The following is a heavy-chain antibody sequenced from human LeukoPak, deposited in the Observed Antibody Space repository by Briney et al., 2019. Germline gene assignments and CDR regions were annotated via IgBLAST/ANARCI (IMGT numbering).Heavy chain of an antibody. CDR3: ATDNRWGTYMGFFAY. V-gene: IGHV3-9*01. J-gene: IGHJ4*02. D-gene: IGHD3-16*01. CDR1: GFTFDDYA. CDR2: ISWNSATI. Sequence: PGGSLRLSCAASGFTFDDYAMHWVRQVPGKGLEWVSGISWNSATIGYADSVKGRFTVSRDNAKNSLYLQMNSLRVEDTAFYYCATDNRWGTYMGFFAYGGQGTLVTVSS.